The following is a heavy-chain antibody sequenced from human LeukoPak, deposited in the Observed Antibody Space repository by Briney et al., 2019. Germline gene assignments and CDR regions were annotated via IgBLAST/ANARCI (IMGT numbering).Heavy chain of an antibody. D-gene: IGHD1-26*01. Sequence: GGSLRLSCAASGFTFSSYSMNWVRQAPGKGLEWVSGISWNSGSIGYADSVKGRFTISRDNAKNSLYLQMNGLRAEDTALYYCARSFTGSYYFDYWGQGTLVTVSS. CDR2: ISWNSGSI. V-gene: IGHV3-9*01. J-gene: IGHJ4*02. CDR1: GFTFSSYS. CDR3: ARSFTGSYYFDY.